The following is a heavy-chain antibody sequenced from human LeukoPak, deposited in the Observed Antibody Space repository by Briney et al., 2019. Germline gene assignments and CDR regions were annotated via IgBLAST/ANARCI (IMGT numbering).Heavy chain of an antibody. V-gene: IGHV1-8*01. D-gene: IGHD3-22*01. CDR3: ARRLRYYYDSSGYSDY. CDR1: GYTFTSYD. J-gene: IGHJ4*02. Sequence: ASVKVSCKVSGYTFTSYDINWVRQATGQGLEWMGWMNPNSGNTGYAQKFQGRVTMTRNTSISTAYMELSSLRSEDTAVYYCARRLRYYYDSSGYSDYWGQGTLVTVSS. CDR2: MNPNSGNT.